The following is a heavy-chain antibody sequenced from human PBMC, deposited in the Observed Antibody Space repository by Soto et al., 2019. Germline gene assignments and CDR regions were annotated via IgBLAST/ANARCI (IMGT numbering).Heavy chain of an antibody. CDR1: GYSFNSYW. J-gene: IGHJ6*02. Sequence: AECLTTCCEVSGYSFNSYWIGWVRQMPGKGLEWMGIIYPGDSDTRYSPSFQGQVTISADKSISTAYLQWSSLKASDTAMYYCARRKGIADGMDVWGQGTPVTVSS. CDR3: ARRKGIADGMDV. V-gene: IGHV5-51*01. CDR2: IYPGDSDT. D-gene: IGHD6-13*01.